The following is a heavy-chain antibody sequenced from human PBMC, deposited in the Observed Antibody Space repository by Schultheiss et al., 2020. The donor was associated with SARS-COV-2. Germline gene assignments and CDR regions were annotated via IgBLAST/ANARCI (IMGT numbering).Heavy chain of an antibody. V-gene: IGHV4-59*01. CDR1: GGSISSYY. J-gene: IGHJ5*02. D-gene: IGHD6-13*01. CDR2: IYYSGST. Sequence: SETLSLTCTVSGGSISSYYWSWIRQPPGKGLEWIGYIYYSGSTYYNPSLKSRVTISVDKSKNQFSLKLSSVTAADTAVYYCARDSIAAAGTRRGNWFDPWGQGTLVTVSS. CDR3: ARDSIAAAGTRRGNWFDP.